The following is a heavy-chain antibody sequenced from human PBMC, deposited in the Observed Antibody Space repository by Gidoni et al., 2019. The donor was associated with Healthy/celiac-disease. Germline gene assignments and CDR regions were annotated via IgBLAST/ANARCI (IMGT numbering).Heavy chain of an antibody. Sequence: QLHLQQWGAGRFKPSETLSFTCAVYGGSFSGYYWSWIRQPPGKGLEWIGEINHSGSTNYNTSLKSRVTISVDTSKNQFSLKLSSVTAAETAVYDWARRWGVGVTRLGYFDLWGRGTLVTVSS. D-gene: IGHD2-21*02. V-gene: IGHV4-34*01. J-gene: IGHJ2*01. CDR1: GGSFSGYY. CDR3: ARRWGVGVTRLGYFDL. CDR2: INHSGST.